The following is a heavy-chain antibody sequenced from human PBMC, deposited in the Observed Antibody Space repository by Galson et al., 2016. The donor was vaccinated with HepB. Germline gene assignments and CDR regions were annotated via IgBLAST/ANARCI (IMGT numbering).Heavy chain of an antibody. D-gene: IGHD6-19*01. J-gene: IGHJ6*03. CDR1: GASISGSEYY. Sequence: SETLSLTCTVSGASISGSEYYWGWIRQPPGRGLEWIGSIYYTENTYYNPSLKSRVTISVDTSKNQFSLRLNSVTAADTGVYYCATGIVVAGKYYSYYMDVWGKGTTVTVSS. CDR2: IYYTENT. CDR3: ATGIVVAGKYYSYYMDV. V-gene: IGHV4-39*01.